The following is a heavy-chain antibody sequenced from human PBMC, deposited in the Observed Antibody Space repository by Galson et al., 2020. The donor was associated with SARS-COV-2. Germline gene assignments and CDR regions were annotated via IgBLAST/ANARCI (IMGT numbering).Heavy chain of an antibody. D-gene: IGHD1-7*01. J-gene: IGHJ6*02. CDR3: AREAGTTRYYYAMDV. Sequence: GESLKISCAGSTFSFSNDYMTWVRQAPGKGLKWVSSISSSSSYIYYADSVKGRFTISRDNAENSLYLQMNNLRAEDTAVYYCAREAGTTRYYYAMDVWGQGTTVIVSS. CDR1: TFSFSNDY. CDR2: ISSSSSYI. V-gene: IGHV3-21*01.